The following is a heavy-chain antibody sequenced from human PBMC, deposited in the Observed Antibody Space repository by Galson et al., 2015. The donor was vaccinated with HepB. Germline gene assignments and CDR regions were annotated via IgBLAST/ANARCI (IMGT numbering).Heavy chain of an antibody. CDR1: GDTLSSYA. V-gene: IGHV1-69*13. J-gene: IGHJ4*02. CDR3: AREGLMSGSFFDY. CDR2: ILPIYGTA. Sequence: SVKVSCKASGDTLSSYAVSWVRQAPGQGHEWMGGILPIYGTANDGQKFRGRVTMTADESTSTVYMELRSLGSEDTPVCYCAREGLMSGSFFDYWGQGTLVIVSS. D-gene: IGHD1-26*01.